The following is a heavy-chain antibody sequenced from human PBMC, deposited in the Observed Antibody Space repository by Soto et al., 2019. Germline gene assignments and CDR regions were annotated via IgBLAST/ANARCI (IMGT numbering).Heavy chain of an antibody. J-gene: IGHJ5*02. V-gene: IGHV1-2*02. Sequence: ASVKVSCKASGYTFTDYYIHWVRQAPGQGLEWMGWINPNSGGTNYAQKFQGRVTMTRDTSISTAYMELSRLISDDTAVYYCARGDVRVVASFDPWGQGALVTISS. CDR2: INPNSGGT. CDR1: GYTFTDYY. D-gene: IGHD2-15*01. CDR3: ARGDVRVVASFDP.